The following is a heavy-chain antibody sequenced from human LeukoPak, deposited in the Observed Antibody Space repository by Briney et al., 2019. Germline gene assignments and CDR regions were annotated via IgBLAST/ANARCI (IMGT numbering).Heavy chain of an antibody. CDR2: ISSYNGNT. D-gene: IGHD1-26*01. J-gene: IGHJ4*02. Sequence: ASVRVSCKASGYTFTSYGFSWVRQAPGQGLEWMGWISSYNGNTNYAQRVQDRVTMTTDTSTSTAYMDLRSLRSDDTAVCYCARDTGSSPGDYWGQGTLVTVSS. CDR3: ARDTGSSPGDY. V-gene: IGHV1-18*01. CDR1: GYTFTSYG.